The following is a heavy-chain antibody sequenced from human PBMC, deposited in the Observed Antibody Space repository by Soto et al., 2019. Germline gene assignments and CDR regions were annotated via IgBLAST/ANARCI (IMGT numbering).Heavy chain of an antibody. CDR3: ASAGGPYYYCGMDV. Sequence: QVQLVQSGAEVKKPGSSVKVSCKASGGTVSSYALSWVRQAPGQGLEWMGGIIPTFGTADYAQKFQGRVAITADASTSTAYIELSSLRSEDTAVDDCASAGGPYYYCGMDVCGQGTTVTVSS. CDR1: GGTVSSYA. CDR2: IIPTFGTA. J-gene: IGHJ6*02. D-gene: IGHD3-10*01. V-gene: IGHV1-69*12.